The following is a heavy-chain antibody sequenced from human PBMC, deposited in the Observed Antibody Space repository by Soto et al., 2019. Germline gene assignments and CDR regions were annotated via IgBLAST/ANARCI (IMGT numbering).Heavy chain of an antibody. CDR3: ARRTVIYELY. V-gene: IGHV4-39*01. J-gene: IGHJ4*02. Sequence: SETLCLPCTVSGGSIRSSSYCWGWIRQPPGKGLEWIGSIYYSGSTYYNPSLKSRVTISVDTSKNQFSLKLSSVTAADTAVYYCARRTVIYELYWGQGTLVTVSS. CDR1: GGSIRSSSYC. CDR2: IYYSGST. D-gene: IGHD3-16*02.